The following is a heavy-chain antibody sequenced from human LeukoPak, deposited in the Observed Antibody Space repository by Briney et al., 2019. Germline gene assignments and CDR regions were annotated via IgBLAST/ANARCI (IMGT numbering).Heavy chain of an antibody. CDR2: ISYDGSNK. Sequence: GGSLRLSCAASGFTFSTYSMNWVRQAPGKGLEWVAVISYDGSNKYYADSVKGRFTISRDNSKNTLYLQMNSLRPEDTAVYYCARVFGPWSGWYPAYYWGQGTLVTVSS. V-gene: IGHV3-30*03. D-gene: IGHD6-19*01. CDR3: ARVFGPWSGWYPAYY. CDR1: GFTFSTYS. J-gene: IGHJ4*02.